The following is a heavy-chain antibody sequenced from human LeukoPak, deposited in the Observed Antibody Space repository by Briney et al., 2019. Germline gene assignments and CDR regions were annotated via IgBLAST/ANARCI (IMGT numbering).Heavy chain of an antibody. J-gene: IGHJ4*02. CDR1: GYSFTSYW. V-gene: IGHV5-51*01. CDR3: ARPVYGSGSYTYYFDY. CDR2: IYPGDSDT. Sequence: PGESLKISCKGSGYSFTSYWIGWVRQMPGKGLEWMGIIYPGDSDTRYSPSFQGQVTFSADKSISTAYLQWSSLKASDTAVYYCARPVYGSGSYTYYFDYWGQGTLVTVSS. D-gene: IGHD3-10*01.